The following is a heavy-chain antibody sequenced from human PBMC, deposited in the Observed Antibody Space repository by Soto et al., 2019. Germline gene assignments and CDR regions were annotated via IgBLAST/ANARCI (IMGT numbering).Heavy chain of an antibody. V-gene: IGHV4-38-2*01. CDR1: GYSVSIAYY. D-gene: IGHD3-22*01. CDR2: IYHRINT. J-gene: IGHJ4*02. CDR3: ARGRGSDYRDSSGCFDS. Sequence: SETLSLTCGVSGYSVSIAYYCGCIRQSPGKGLEWIASIYHRINTYYNPSLKGRVTISVDTSKNQVSLRVTSVTAADTAVYYCARGRGSDYRDSSGCFDSWGLGTLVTVSS.